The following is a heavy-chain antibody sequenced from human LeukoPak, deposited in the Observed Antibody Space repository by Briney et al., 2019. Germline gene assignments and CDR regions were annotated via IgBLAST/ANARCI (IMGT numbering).Heavy chain of an antibody. CDR3: ARDAVGSRYFDY. V-gene: IGHV3-48*01. Sequence: GGSLRLSCAASAFTFSTYSMNWVRQAPGKGLEWVSYISSSSSTLHYADSVKGRFTISRDNARNSLYLQMNSLRAEDTAVYYCARDAVGSRYFDYWGQGTLVTVSS. D-gene: IGHD2-15*01. J-gene: IGHJ4*02. CDR2: ISSSSSTL. CDR1: AFTFSTYS.